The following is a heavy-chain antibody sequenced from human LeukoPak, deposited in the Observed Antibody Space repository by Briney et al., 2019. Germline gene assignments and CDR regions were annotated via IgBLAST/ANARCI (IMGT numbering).Heavy chain of an antibody. CDR2: ISGSGGST. Sequence: GGSLRLSCAASGFTFRSYDMSWVRQAPGKGLEWVSGISGSGGSTYYADSVKGRFTISRDNAQNSLYLQMNSLRAEDTAVYYCARDDGGNFNDAFDIWGQGTMVAVSS. J-gene: IGHJ3*02. CDR1: GFTFRSYD. CDR3: ARDDGGNFNDAFDI. V-gene: IGHV3-23*01. D-gene: IGHD4-23*01.